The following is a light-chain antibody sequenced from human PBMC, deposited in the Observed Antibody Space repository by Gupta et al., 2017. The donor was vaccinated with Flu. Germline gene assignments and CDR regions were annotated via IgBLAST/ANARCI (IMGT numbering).Light chain of an antibody. J-gene: IGKJ3*01. CDR2: KAS. Sequence: DIQMTQSPSTLSASVGDRFTITCRASQSISSWLAWQQQKPGKAPKLMIYKASRVERGAPSWFGGGGDTKEFTLTSSVQHEDFCVYYYHQYYNSYRTFGDGTKVDIK. V-gene: IGKV1-5*03. CDR3: QYYNSYRT. CDR1: QSISSW.